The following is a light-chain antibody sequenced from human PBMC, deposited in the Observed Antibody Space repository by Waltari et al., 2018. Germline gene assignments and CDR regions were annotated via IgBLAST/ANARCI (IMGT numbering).Light chain of an antibody. V-gene: IGKV1-39*01. J-gene: IGKJ2*01. Sequence: DIQMTYSPSSLPASVRDRGTITSRPSQSISSYLNWDHQKPGKAPKLLIYAASSLQSGVPSRFSGSGSGTDFTLNISRLQPEDFGTYDCQQSYSTSYTFGQGTKLGIK. CDR2: AAS. CDR3: QQSYSTSYT. CDR1: QSISSY.